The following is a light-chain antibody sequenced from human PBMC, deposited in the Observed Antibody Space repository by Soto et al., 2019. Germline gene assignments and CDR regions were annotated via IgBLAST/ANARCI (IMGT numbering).Light chain of an antibody. Sequence: QSALTQPPSVSGSPGQSVPISCSGTIDDVTAYYRVSWYQQTPGTAPKLMIYDVSNRPSGVPDRFSGSRSGNTASLTISGLQAEDEGDYYCSVYTRTSTYVFGTGTKLTVL. CDR1: IDDVTAYYR. CDR2: DVS. CDR3: SVYTRTSTYV. V-gene: IGLV2-18*01. J-gene: IGLJ1*01.